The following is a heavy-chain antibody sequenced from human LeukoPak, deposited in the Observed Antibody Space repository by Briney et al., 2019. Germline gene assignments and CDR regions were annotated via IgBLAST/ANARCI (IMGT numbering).Heavy chain of an antibody. J-gene: IGHJ4*02. V-gene: IGHV3-23*01. CDR3: AKDHGTAVAGFYY. Sequence: PGGSLRLSCAASGFILSTYGVRWVRQPPGKGLEWVSGITGTGGSTYYADSVKGRLTVSRDTSKNTLYLQMNSLRAEDTAIYYCAKDHGTAVAGFYYWGQGTLVTVSS. CDR1: GFILSTYG. CDR2: ITGTGGST. D-gene: IGHD6-19*01.